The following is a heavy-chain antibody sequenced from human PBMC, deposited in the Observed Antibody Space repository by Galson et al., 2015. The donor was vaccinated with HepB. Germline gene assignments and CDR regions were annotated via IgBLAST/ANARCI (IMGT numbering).Heavy chain of an antibody. CDR1: GASITSGHW. D-gene: IGHD3-16*01. CDR2: VYHSGTA. Sequence: TLSLTCAVSGASITSGHWWSWVRQSPGKGLEWIGAVYHSGTANYNPSLKSRVAISVDKYKNEFTLNVRPVTAADTAVYYCARVGGDLLQGPGYYYYMDVWGNGITVTVSS. CDR3: ARVGGDLLQGPGYYYYMDV. V-gene: IGHV4-4*02. J-gene: IGHJ6*03.